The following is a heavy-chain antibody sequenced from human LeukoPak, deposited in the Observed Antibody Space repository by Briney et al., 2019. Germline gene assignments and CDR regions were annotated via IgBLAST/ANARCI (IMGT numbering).Heavy chain of an antibody. D-gene: IGHD3-3*01. V-gene: IGHV4-4*02. Sequence: SETLSLTCAVSGGSISSSNWWSWVRQPPGKGLEWIGEIYHSGSTNYNPSLKSRVTISVDKSKNQFSLKLSSVTAADTAVYYCARDRSQAAGYYDFWSGYLRDALDIWGQGTMVTVSS. CDR3: ARDRSQAAGYYDFWSGYLRDALDI. J-gene: IGHJ3*02. CDR2: IYHSGST. CDR1: GGSISSSNW.